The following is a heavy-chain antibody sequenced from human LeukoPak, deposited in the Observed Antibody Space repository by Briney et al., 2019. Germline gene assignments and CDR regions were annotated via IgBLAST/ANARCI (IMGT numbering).Heavy chain of an antibody. CDR3: AGAVDGSGSYLVDY. CDR1: GFTFSSYA. CDR2: ISGGGGST. Sequence: GGSLRLSCAASGFTFSSYAMSWVRQAPGKGLEWVSAISGGGGSTYYADSVKGRFTISRDNSKNTLYLQMNSLRAEDTAVYYCAGAVDGSGSYLVDYWGQGTLVTVSS. J-gene: IGHJ4*02. D-gene: IGHD3-10*01. V-gene: IGHV3-23*01.